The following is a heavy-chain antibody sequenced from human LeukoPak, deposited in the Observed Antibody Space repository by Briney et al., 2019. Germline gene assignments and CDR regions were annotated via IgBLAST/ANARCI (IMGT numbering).Heavy chain of an antibody. CDR1: GYSISSGYY. D-gene: IGHD2-2*01. CDR3: ATQDGYCSSTSCFSFPITLPFDY. Sequence: SETLSLTCTVSGYSISSGYYWGWIRQPPGKGLEWIGSIYHSGSTYYNPSLKSRVTISVDTSKNQLSLKLSSVTAPDTAVYYCATQDGYCSSTSCFSFPITLPFDYWGQGTLVTVSS. V-gene: IGHV4-38-2*02. CDR2: IYHSGST. J-gene: IGHJ4*02.